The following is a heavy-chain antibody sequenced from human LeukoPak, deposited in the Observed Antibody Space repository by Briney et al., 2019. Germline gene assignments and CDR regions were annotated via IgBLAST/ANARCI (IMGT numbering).Heavy chain of an antibody. V-gene: IGHV3-21*01. CDR2: ISSSSSYI. CDR1: GFTFSRYS. Sequence: GGSLRLSCAASGFTFSRYSMNWVRQAPGKGLEWVSSISSSSSYIYYADSVKGRFTISRDNAKNSLYLQMNSLRAEDTAVYYCAGSPYDSSGYLIYWGQGTLVTVSS. J-gene: IGHJ4*02. CDR3: AGSPYDSSGYLIY. D-gene: IGHD3-22*01.